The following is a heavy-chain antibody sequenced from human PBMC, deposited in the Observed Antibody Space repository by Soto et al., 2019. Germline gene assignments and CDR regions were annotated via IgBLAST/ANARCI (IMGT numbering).Heavy chain of an antibody. V-gene: IGHV3-15*01. J-gene: IGHJ5*02. CDR3: TTDLWRIAVVVGSTGYFNP. CDR2: IKSKSDGGTT. CDR1: GFTFSDAW. D-gene: IGHD2-15*01. Sequence: PEGALRVSCADSGFTFSDAWMSWVRQAPGKGLDWVGRIKSKSDGGTTEYAAPVRGRFTISRDDSKNTLYLQMNSLKTEDTAVYYCTTDLWRIAVVVGSTGYFNPWGQGTPVTVSS.